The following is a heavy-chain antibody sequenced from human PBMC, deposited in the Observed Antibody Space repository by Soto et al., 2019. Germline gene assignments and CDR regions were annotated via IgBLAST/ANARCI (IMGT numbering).Heavy chain of an antibody. CDR3: AKDRHSSGWFPGEFEP. CDR2: ISPDGRTT. J-gene: IGHJ5*02. V-gene: IGHV3-74*01. D-gene: IGHD6-19*01. CDR1: GFSFSHYW. Sequence: GGSLRLSCAASGFSFSHYWMHWVRQAPGKGLVWVSRISPDGRTTTYADPVKGRFTISRDNAKSTLYLHMNSLGAEDTAVYFCAKDRHSSGWFPGEFEPWGQGTLVTVSS.